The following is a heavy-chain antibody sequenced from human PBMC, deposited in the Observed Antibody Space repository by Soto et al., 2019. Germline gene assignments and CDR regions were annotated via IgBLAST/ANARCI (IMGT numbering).Heavy chain of an antibody. V-gene: IGHV3-73*02. CDR2: IRSKPNSYAT. CDR1: GFSFSDSA. Sequence: EVHLVESGGSLVQPGGSLKLSCVASGFSFSDSAMHWVRQASGKGLEWVGRIRSKPNSYATAYDESVKGRFTISRGDSKNTAYLQMNSLKTEDTAVYYCTRHAVDYWGQGTLVTVSS. J-gene: IGHJ4*02. D-gene: IGHD6-19*01. CDR3: TRHAVDY.